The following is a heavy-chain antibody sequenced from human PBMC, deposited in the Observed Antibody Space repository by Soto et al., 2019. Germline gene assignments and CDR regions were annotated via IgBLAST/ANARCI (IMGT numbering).Heavy chain of an antibody. Sequence: SETLSLTCTVSGGSISSYYWSWIRQPPGKGLEWIGYIYYSGSTNYNPSLKSRVTISVDTSKNQFSLKLSSVTAADTAVYYCARRLNYYGSGSYYPVWFDPWGQGTLVTVSS. CDR1: GGSISSYY. CDR3: ARRLNYYGSGSYYPVWFDP. CDR2: IYYSGST. D-gene: IGHD3-10*01. J-gene: IGHJ5*02. V-gene: IGHV4-59*01.